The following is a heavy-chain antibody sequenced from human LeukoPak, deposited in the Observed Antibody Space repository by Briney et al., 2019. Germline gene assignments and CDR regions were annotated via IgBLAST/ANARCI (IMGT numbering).Heavy chain of an antibody. V-gene: IGHV4-59*01. CDR1: GGYISSYY. Sequence: PSETLSLTCTVSGGYISSYYGSWIRQPPGKGLEWIGYIYYSGSTNYNPSLKSRVTISVDTSKNQFSLKLSSVTAADTAVYYCARELSSEVVPAAGFDYWGQGTLVTVSS. J-gene: IGHJ4*02. D-gene: IGHD2-2*01. CDR3: ARELSSEVVPAAGFDY. CDR2: IYYSGST.